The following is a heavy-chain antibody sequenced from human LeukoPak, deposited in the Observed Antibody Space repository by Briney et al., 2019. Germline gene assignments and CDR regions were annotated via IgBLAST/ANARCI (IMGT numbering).Heavy chain of an antibody. D-gene: IGHD3-22*01. CDR2: ISSSSSYI. J-gene: IGHJ4*02. Sequence: PGGSLRLSCAASGFTFSSYSMNWVRQAPGKGLEWVSSISSSSSYIYYADSVKGRFTISGDNAKNSLYLQMNSLRAEDTAVYYCARENYYDSSGLPDFDYWGQGTLVTVSS. V-gene: IGHV3-21*01. CDR1: GFTFSSYS. CDR3: ARENYYDSSGLPDFDY.